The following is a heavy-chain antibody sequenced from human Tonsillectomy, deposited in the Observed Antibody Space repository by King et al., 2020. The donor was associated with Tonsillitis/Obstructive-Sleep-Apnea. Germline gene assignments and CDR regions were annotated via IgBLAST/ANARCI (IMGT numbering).Heavy chain of an antibody. V-gene: IGHV1-2*02. CDR2: INPNSGGT. D-gene: IGHD2-2*02. CDR1: GYTFTGYY. J-gene: IGHJ4*02. Sequence: VQLVESGAEVKKPGASVKVSCKAPGYTFTGYYMHWVRQAPGQGLEWMGWINPNSGGTNFAQKFQGRVTMTRDTSISTAYMELSRLRSDDTAVYYCARAHTPGIVVVPATIGDYWGQGTLVTVSS. CDR3: ARAHTPGIVVVPATIGDY.